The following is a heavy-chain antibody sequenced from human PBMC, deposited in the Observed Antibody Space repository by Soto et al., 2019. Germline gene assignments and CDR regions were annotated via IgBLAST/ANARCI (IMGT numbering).Heavy chain of an antibody. CDR1: GFTFSSYG. V-gene: IGHV3-30*18. CDR2: ISYDGSNK. D-gene: IGHD6-13*01. CDR3: AKEQRGRSSSWYDGVYYYYYYGMDV. Sequence: QVQLVESGGGVVQPGRSLRLSCAASGFTFSSYGMHWVRQAPGKGLEWVAVISYDGSNKYYADSVKGRFTISRDNSKNNQYQQMNNLRAEDTAVYYCAKEQRGRSSSWYDGVYYYYYYGMDVWGQGTTGTVSS. J-gene: IGHJ6*01.